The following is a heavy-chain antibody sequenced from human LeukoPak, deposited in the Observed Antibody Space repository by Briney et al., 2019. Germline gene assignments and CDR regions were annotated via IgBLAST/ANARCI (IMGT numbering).Heavy chain of an antibody. J-gene: IGHJ3*02. CDR2: IDYSGST. V-gene: IGHV4-59*01. Sequence: PSETLSLTCTVSGGSISTYYWNWIRQPPGKGLECIGYIDYSGSTNYNPSLKSRVAISVDTSKNHFSLKLSPVTAADTAVYYCARGFGYDSTGYRAFDIWGQGTMVTVSS. D-gene: IGHD3-22*01. CDR3: ARGFGYDSTGYRAFDI. CDR1: GGSISTYY.